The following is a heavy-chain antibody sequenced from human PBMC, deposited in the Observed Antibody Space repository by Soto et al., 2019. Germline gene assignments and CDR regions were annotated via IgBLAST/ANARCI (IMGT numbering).Heavy chain of an antibody. D-gene: IGHD1-26*01. V-gene: IGHV1-2*02. CDR2: INPNIGDT. J-gene: IGHJ6*02. Sequence: QVQLVQSGAEVKKPGAPVKVSCKASGYNCTGYYVHWVRQAPGEGLAWMGWINPNIGDTKYAQKFQGRVTMARDTSSSTAYMELSRLRSDDTAVYYCARSSGSYSYYGMDVWGQGTTVTVSS. CDR3: ARSSGSYSYYGMDV. CDR1: GYNCTGYY.